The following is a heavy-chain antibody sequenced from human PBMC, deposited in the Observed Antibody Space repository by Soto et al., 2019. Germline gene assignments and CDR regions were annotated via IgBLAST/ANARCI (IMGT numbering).Heavy chain of an antibody. D-gene: IGHD3-22*01. CDR3: ARDRREDYYDISGYYAFDI. Sequence: ASVKVSCKASGYTFTSYGISWVRQAPGQGLEWMGWISAYNGNKNYAPKLQDRVTMNTDTSTSTAYMELRSLRSDDTTVYYCARDRREDYYDISGYYAFDIWGQGTMVTVSS. CDR1: GYTFTSYG. CDR2: ISAYNGNK. J-gene: IGHJ3*02. V-gene: IGHV1-18*01.